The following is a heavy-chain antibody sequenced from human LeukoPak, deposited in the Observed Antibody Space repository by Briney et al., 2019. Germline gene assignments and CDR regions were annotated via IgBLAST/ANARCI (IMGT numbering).Heavy chain of an antibody. CDR3: ARIAVAGMDWFDP. CDR1: GGSFSGYY. D-gene: IGHD6-19*01. J-gene: IGHJ5*02. CDR2: INHSGST. Sequence: PSETLSLTCAVYGGSFSGYYWSWIRQPPGKGLEWIGEINHSGSTNYNPSLKSRVTISVDMSKNQFSLKLSSVTAADTAVYYCARIAVAGMDWFDPWGQGTLVTVSS. V-gene: IGHV4-34*01.